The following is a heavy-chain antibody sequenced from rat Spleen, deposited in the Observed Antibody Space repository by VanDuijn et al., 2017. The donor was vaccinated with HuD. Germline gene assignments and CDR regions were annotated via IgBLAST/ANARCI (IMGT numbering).Heavy chain of an antibody. V-gene: IGHV5-25*01. CDR1: GFTYSNYV. D-gene: IGHD1-9*01. CDR2: ISAGGGYT. Sequence: EVQLVESGGGLVQPGRSLKLSCAASGFTYSNYVMAWVRQAPAKGLEWVASISAGGGYTYYRDSVKGRFTVSRDNAKSTLSLQMDSLRSEDTATFYCARRHYGYTDYFDYWGQGVMVTVSS. J-gene: IGHJ2*01. CDR3: ARRHYGYTDYFDY.